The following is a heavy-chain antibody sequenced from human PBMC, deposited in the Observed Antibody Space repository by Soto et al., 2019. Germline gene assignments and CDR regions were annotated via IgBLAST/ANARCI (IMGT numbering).Heavy chain of an antibody. D-gene: IGHD3-3*01. Sequence: QVQLVESGGGVVQPGRSLRLSCAASGFTFSSYGMHWVRQAPGKGLEWVAVISYDGSNKYYADCVKGRFTISRDNSKNTLYLQMSRLRAEETAVYYCAKYRALLRFVEWLLDDAFDIWGQGTMVTVSS. CDR3: AKYRALLRFVEWLLDDAFDI. J-gene: IGHJ3*02. CDR2: ISYDGSNK. V-gene: IGHV3-30*18. CDR1: GFTFSSYG.